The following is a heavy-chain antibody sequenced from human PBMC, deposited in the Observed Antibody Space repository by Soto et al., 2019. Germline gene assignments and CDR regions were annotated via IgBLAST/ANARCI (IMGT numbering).Heavy chain of an antibody. CDR2: ISYDGSNK. D-gene: IGHD3-22*01. V-gene: IGHV3-30-3*01. CDR3: ARDVGDYYDSSGYFSLYYFQH. Sequence: QVQLVESGGGVVQPGRSLRLSCAASGFTFSSYAMHWVRQAPGKGLEWVAVISYDGSNKYYADSVKGRFTISRDNSKNTLYLQMNSVRAEDTAVYYCARDVGDYYDSSGYFSLYYFQHWGQGTLVTVSP. J-gene: IGHJ1*01. CDR1: GFTFSSYA.